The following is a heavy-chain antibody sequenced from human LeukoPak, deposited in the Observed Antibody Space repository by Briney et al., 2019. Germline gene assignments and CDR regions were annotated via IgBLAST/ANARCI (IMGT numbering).Heavy chain of an antibody. J-gene: IGHJ3*02. CDR2: IYTSGST. V-gene: IGHV4-4*07. Sequence: SETLSLTCTVSGGSISSYYWSWIRQPAGEGLEWIGRIYTSGSTNYNPSLKGRVTMSVDTSKNQFSLKLSSVTAADTAVYYCARDRVVVVTATNIIDAFDIWGQGTMVTVSS. CDR3: ARDRVVVVTATNIIDAFDI. D-gene: IGHD2-21*02. CDR1: GGSISSYY.